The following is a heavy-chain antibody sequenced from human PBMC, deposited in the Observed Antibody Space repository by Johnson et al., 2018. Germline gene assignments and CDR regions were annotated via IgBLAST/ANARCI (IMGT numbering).Heavy chain of an antibody. J-gene: IGHJ3*02. CDR2: IYYSGTT. CDR3: ARVSNGYMSTHAFDI. D-gene: IGHD5-24*01. CDR1: GGSISSYY. Sequence: QVQLQESGPGLVKPSETLSLTCTVSGGSISSYYWSWIRQPPGKGLEWIGFIYYSGTTNYNPSLKSRVPISLDTSQRQFSLKLGSVTAADTAVDYCARVSNGYMSTHAFDIWGQGTMVTVSS. V-gene: IGHV4-59*01.